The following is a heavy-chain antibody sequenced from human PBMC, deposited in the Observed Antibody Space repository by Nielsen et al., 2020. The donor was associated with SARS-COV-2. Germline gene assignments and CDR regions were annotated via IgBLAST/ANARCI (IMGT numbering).Heavy chain of an antibody. D-gene: IGHD3-22*01. CDR3: AGGSGYRFDY. V-gene: IGHV4-4*02. CDR1: GGSVSSNDW. Sequence: SETLSLTCAVSGGSVSSNDWWTWVRQSPGTGLEWIGEVSHSGTANYNPSLKSRVTISSDTSKNQFSLKLTSVTAADMGVYFCAGGSGYRFDYWGQGALVTVSS. CDR2: VSHSGTA. J-gene: IGHJ4*02.